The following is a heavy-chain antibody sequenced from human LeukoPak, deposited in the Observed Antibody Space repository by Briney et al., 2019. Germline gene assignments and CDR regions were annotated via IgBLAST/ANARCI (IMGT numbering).Heavy chain of an antibody. V-gene: IGHV4-30-4*01. CDR1: GGSISSGDYY. J-gene: IGHJ4*02. Sequence: SETLSLTCTVSGGSISSGDYYWSWIRQPPGKGLEWLGYIYYSGSTYYNPSLKSRVTISVDTSKNQSSLKLSSVTAADTAVYYCARVTGGSGSYYSPLHYYFDYWGQGTLVTVSS. CDR2: IYYSGST. CDR3: ARVTGGSGSYYSPLHYYFDY. D-gene: IGHD3-10*01.